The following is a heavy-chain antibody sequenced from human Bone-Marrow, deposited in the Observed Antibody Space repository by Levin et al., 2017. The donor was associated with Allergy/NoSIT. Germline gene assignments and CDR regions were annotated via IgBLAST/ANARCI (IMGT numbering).Heavy chain of an antibody. D-gene: IGHD3-22*01. CDR3: TTDSAHYYDSSGYYLREAY. CDR1: GFTFSNAW. CDR2: IKSKTDGGTT. V-gene: IGHV3-15*01. Sequence: SCAASGFTFSNAWMSWVRQAPGKGLEWVGRIKSKTDGGTTDYAAPVKGRFTISRDDSKNTLYLQMNSLKTEDTAVYYCTTDSAHYYDSSGYYLREAYWGQGTLVTVSS. J-gene: IGHJ4*02.